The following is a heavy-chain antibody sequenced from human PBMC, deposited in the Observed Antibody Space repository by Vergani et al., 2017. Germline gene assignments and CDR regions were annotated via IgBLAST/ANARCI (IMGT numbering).Heavy chain of an antibody. V-gene: IGHV1-46*03. D-gene: IGHD3-9*01. CDR3: ARGDYGILSGYRY. CDR2: INPSGGHT. J-gene: IGHJ4*02. Sequence: QVQVLQPGAEVKKSGASVKVSCKTSGYTFSNYYMHWVRQAPGQGLEWMGIINPSGGHTNYAQTFQGRVTMNRDTSTSTVYMELSSLRSEDTAIYYCARGDYGILSGYRYWGQGTLVTVSA. CDR1: GYTFSNYY.